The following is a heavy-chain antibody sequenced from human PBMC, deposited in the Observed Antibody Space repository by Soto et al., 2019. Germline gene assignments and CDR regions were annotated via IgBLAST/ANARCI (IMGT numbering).Heavy chain of an antibody. CDR3: ARAKSLSGYSGSAEDH. D-gene: IGHD5-12*01. CDR2: INHSGST. V-gene: IGHV4-34*01. Sequence: QVQLQQWGAGLLKPSETLSLTCAVYGGSFSGYYWSWIRQPPGKGLEWIGEINHSGSTNYNPSLKSRVTISVDTSKNLFSLKLSCVTAADTAVYYCARAKSLSGYSGSAEDHWGQGTLGTVSS. J-gene: IGHJ4*02. CDR1: GGSFSGYY.